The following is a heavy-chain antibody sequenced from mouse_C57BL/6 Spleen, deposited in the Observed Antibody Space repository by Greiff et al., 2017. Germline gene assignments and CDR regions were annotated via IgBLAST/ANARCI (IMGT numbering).Heavy chain of an antibody. D-gene: IGHD6-5*01. J-gene: IGHJ3*01. CDR3: ARGRAYEEICAY. CDR2: INPNNGGT. Sequence: EVQLQQSGPELVKPGASVKMSCKASGYTFTDYNMHWVKQSHGKSLEWIGYINPNNGGTSYNQKFKGKATLTVNTSASTAYMELRSLTAEDSAVYYCARGRAYEEICAYWGQGTLVTVSA. CDR1: GYTFTDYN. V-gene: IGHV1-22*01.